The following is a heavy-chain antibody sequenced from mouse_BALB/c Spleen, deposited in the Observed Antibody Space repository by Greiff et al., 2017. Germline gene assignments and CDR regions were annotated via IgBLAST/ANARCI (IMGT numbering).Heavy chain of an antibody. V-gene: IGHV1-14*01. CDR1: GYTFTSYV. D-gene: IGHD2-14*01. J-gene: IGHJ4*01. CDR2: INPYNDGT. Sequence: QLQESGPELVKPGASVKMSCKASGYTFTSYVMHWVKQKPGQGLEWIGYINPYNDGTKYNEKFKGKATLTSDKSSSTAYMELSSLTSEDSAVYYCARGGRYDDYYYAMDYWGQGTSVTVSS. CDR3: ARGGRYDDYYYAMDY.